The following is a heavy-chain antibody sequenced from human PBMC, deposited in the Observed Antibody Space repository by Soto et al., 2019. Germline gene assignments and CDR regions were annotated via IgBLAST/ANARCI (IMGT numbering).Heavy chain of an antibody. CDR1: GGSFSGYY. CDR2: INHSGST. D-gene: IGHD6-13*01. Sequence: SETLSLTCAVYGGSFSGYYWSWIRQPPGKGLEWIGEINHSGSTNYNPSLKSRVTISVDTSKNQFSLKLSSVTAADTAVYYCARGRGRSSSWYRAYFDYWGQGTLVTVSS. V-gene: IGHV4-34*01. CDR3: ARGRGRSSSWYRAYFDY. J-gene: IGHJ4*02.